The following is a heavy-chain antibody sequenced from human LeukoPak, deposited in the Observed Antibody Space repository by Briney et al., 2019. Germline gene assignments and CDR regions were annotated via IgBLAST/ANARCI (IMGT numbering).Heavy chain of an antibody. D-gene: IGHD1-14*01. CDR3: ARGTPPDLSAFDI. CDR2: IIPILGIA. J-gene: IGHJ3*02. CDR1: GGTFSSYA. V-gene: IGHV1-69*04. Sequence: SVKVFCKASGGTFSSYAIGWVRQAPGQGLEWMGRIIPILGIANYAQKFQGRVTITADKSTSTAYMELSSLRSEDTAVYYCARGTPPDLSAFDIWGQGTMVTVSS.